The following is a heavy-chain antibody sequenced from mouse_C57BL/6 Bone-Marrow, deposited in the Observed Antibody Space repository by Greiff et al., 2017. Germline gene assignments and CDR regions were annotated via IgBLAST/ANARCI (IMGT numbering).Heavy chain of an antibody. CDR1: GYTFTSYG. Sequence: VQLVESGAELARPGASVKLSCKASGYTFTSYGISWVKQRTGQGLEWIGEIYPRSGNTYYTEKFKGKATLTADKSSSTAYMELRSLTSEDSAVDFCARAGAYWGQGTLVTVSA. CDR2: IYPRSGNT. CDR3: ARAGAY. J-gene: IGHJ3*01. V-gene: IGHV1-81*01.